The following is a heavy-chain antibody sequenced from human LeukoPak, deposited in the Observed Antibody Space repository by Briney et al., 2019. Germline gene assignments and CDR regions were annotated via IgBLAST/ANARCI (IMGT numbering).Heavy chain of an antibody. CDR3: AKDRSLGSYSSPWEFDP. J-gene: IGHJ5*02. Sequence: GGSLRLSCAASGFTFSSYGMHWVRQAPGKGLEWVAVIWYGGSNKYYADSVKGRFTISRDNSKNTLYLQMNSLRAEDTAVYYCAKDRSLGSYSSPWEFDPWGQGTLVTVSS. V-gene: IGHV3-30*02. CDR1: GFTFSSYG. D-gene: IGHD6-13*01. CDR2: IWYGGSNK.